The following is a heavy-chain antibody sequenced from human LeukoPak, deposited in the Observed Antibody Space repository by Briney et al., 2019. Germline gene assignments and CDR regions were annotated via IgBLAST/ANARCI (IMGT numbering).Heavy chain of an antibody. V-gene: IGHV3-23*01. Sequence: PGGSLRLSCAASGFTFSSYAMSWVRQAPGKGLEWVSAISGSGGSTYYADSVKGRFTISRDNSKNTLYLQMNSLRAEDTAVYYCARDGGIAVAAGYFDYWGQGTLVTVSS. CDR2: ISGSGGST. CDR3: ARDGGIAVAAGYFDY. D-gene: IGHD6-19*01. CDR1: GFTFSSYA. J-gene: IGHJ4*02.